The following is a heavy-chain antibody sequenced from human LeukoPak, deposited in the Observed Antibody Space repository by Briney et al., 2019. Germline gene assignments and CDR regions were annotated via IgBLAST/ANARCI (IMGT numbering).Heavy chain of an antibody. J-gene: IGHJ6*02. D-gene: IGHD5-12*01. CDR2: TYYSGST. Sequence: PSETLSLTCSVSGASTSKYYWYWIRQPPGKGLKWIGYTYYSGSTNYNPSLRGRVSMSVDPSKNQFSLNLSSVTAADTAVYYCAGRVATGSIDVWGHGTTVTVSS. CDR3: AGRVATGSIDV. V-gene: IGHV4-59*01. CDR1: GASTSKYY.